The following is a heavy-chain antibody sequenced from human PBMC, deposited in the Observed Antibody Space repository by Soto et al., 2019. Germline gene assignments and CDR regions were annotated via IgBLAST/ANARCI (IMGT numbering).Heavy chain of an antibody. CDR2: IIPIFGTA. CDR1: GGTFSSYA. V-gene: IGHV1-69*13. CDR3: ARGHSSSPFNWFDT. J-gene: IGHJ5*02. Sequence: ASVKVSCKASGGTFSSYAISWVRQAPGQGLEWMGGIIPIFGTANYAQKFQGRVTITADESTSTAYMELSSLRSEDTAVYYCARGHSSSPFNWFDTWGQGTLVTVSS. D-gene: IGHD6-13*01.